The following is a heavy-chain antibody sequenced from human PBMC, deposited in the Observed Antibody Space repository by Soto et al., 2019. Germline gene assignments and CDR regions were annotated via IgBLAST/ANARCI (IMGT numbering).Heavy chain of an antibody. Sequence: GASGKVSCQASGYTFTSYNINWVRQATGQGLEWMGWMNPNSGNTGYAQKFQGRVTMTRNTSISTAYMELSSLKSEDTAVYYCTRMSHFDFWGQGTLVTVSS. CDR1: GYTFTSYN. CDR2: MNPNSGNT. CDR3: TRMSHFDF. J-gene: IGHJ4*02. V-gene: IGHV1-8*01.